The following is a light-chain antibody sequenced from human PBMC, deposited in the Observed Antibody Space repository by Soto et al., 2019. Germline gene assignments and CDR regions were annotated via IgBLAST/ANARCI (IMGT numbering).Light chain of an antibody. Sequence: QSVLTQPRSVSGSPGQSVTISCTGTSSDVGGYNYVSWYQQHPAKAPKLVIYDVSKRPSGVPDRFSGSKSGNTASLTISGLQADDEADYYCCSYAGNNPVIFGGGTKLTVL. J-gene: IGLJ2*01. CDR1: SSDVGGYNY. V-gene: IGLV2-11*01. CDR2: DVS. CDR3: CSYAGNNPVI.